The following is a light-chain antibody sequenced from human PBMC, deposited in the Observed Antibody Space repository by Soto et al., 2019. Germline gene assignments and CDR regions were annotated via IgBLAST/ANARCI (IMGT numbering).Light chain of an antibody. V-gene: IGKV3-15*01. Sequence: MVMTQSPATLSMSPGERANLSCRASESVSINLAWYQQKPGQSPRLLVYDASTRATGIPARFTGSGSGTEFTLTISSLQSEDFATYYCQQYYSYPRTFGQGTKVDIK. CDR1: ESVSIN. J-gene: IGKJ1*01. CDR2: DAS. CDR3: QQYYSYPRT.